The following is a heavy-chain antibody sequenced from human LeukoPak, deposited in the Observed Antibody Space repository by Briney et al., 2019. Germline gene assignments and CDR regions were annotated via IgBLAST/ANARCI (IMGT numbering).Heavy chain of an antibody. CDR3: ASHYYDSSGYYGGFDY. Sequence: GGSLRLSCAASGFTFSSYWMNGVRQAPGTGLEWVANINQDGSEKYYVDSVKGRFTTSRDNAKNSLYLQMNSLRAEDTAVYYCASHYYDSSGYYGGFDYWGQGTLVTVSS. J-gene: IGHJ4*02. CDR1: GFTFSSYW. D-gene: IGHD3-22*01. V-gene: IGHV3-7*02. CDR2: INQDGSEK.